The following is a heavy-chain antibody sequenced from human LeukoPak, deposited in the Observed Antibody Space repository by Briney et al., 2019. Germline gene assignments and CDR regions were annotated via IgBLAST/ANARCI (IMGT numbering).Heavy chain of an antibody. CDR3: AKGQGIAVAGTGNPGYYYGMDV. Sequence: PGGSLRLSCAASGFTFSSYAMHWVRQAPGKGLEWVAVISYDGSNKYYADSVKGRFTISRDNSKNTLYLQMNSLRAEDTAVYYCAKGQGIAVAGTGNPGYYYGMDVWGQGTTVTVSS. CDR1: GFTFSSYA. J-gene: IGHJ6*02. D-gene: IGHD6-19*01. V-gene: IGHV3-30*04. CDR2: ISYDGSNK.